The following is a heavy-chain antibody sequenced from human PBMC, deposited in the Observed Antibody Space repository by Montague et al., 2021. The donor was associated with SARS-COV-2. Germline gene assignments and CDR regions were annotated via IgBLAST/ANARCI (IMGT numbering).Heavy chain of an antibody. Sequence: SETLSLTCTGSSDSISISSRRSYWDCIRQPPGKELEGSGSIYRSGYTFYSPSLKSRITMSVDTSKIQFSLELASVTAADPAVYYCARRGYSNSRLDDAFDIWGQGTMVIVSS. D-gene: IGHD6-13*01. CDR3: ARRGYSNSRLDDAFDI. CDR1: SDSISISSRRSY. J-gene: IGHJ3*02. CDR2: IYRSGYT. V-gene: IGHV4-39*01.